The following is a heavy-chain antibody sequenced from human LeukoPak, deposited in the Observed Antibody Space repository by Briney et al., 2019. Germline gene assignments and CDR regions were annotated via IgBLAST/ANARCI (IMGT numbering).Heavy chain of an antibody. CDR3: ARDREDYYDSSGYYYYYGMDV. CDR2: ISYDGSNK. CDR1: GFTFSSYA. Sequence: GGSLRLSCAASGFTFSSYAMHWVRQAPGKGLEWVAVISYDGSNKYYAVSVKGRFTISRDNSKNTLYLQMNSLRAEDTVVYYCARDREDYYDSSGYYYYYGMDVWGQGTTVTVSS. D-gene: IGHD3-22*01. J-gene: IGHJ6*02. V-gene: IGHV3-30-3*01.